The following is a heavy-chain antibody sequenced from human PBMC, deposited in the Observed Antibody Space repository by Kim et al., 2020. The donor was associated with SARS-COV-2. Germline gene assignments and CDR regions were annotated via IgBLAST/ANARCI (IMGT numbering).Heavy chain of an antibody. V-gene: IGHV3-21*01. CDR3: ASPKGAYYDFWSGYYDYYYYYGMDV. Sequence: GGSLRLSCAASGFTFSSYSMNWVRQAPGKGLEWVSSISSSSSYIYYADSVKGRFTISRDNAKNSLYLQMNSLRAEDTAVYYCASPKGAYYDFWSGYYDYYYYYGMDVWGQGTTVTVSS. D-gene: IGHD3-3*01. CDR1: GFTFSSYS. CDR2: ISSSSSYI. J-gene: IGHJ6*02.